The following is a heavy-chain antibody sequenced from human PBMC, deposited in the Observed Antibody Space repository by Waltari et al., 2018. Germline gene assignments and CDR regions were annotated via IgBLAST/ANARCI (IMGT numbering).Heavy chain of an antibody. D-gene: IGHD3-16*02. Sequence: QVQLVESGGGVVLPGWALSLPCQAPGDILTRQDMNWVRQAPGMGLEWVSLIRFDGGQKFYADTVKGRFTVSRDNSRDTLYLHMESLRSGDTATYFCATQASISSPSFWGRGTLVTVSS. CDR1: GDILTRQD. J-gene: IGHJ4*02. V-gene: IGHV3-30*02. CDR2: IRFDGGQK. CDR3: ATQASISSPSF.